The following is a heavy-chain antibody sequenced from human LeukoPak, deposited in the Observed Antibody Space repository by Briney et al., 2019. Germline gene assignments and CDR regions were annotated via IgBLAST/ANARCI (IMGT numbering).Heavy chain of an antibody. CDR1: GYTFTSYY. D-gene: IGHD5-18*01. J-gene: IGHJ4*02. V-gene: IGHV1-46*01. Sequence: GASVKVSCKASGYTFTSYYMHWVRQAPGQGLEWMGIINPSGGSTSYAQNFQGRVTMTRDTSTSTVYMELSSLRSEDTAMYYCAIMSRVDTGKSPFDDWGQGSLVTVSS. CDR2: INPSGGST. CDR3: AIMSRVDTGKSPFDD.